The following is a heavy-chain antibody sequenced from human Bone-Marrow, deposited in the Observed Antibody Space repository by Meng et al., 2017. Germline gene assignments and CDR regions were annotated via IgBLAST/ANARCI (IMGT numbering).Heavy chain of an antibody. V-gene: IGHV4-34*01. J-gene: IGHJ4*02. Sequence: VQLQQRGAGLLTPSETLSFTCAVYGGSFSGYYWSWIRQPPGKGLEWIGEINHSGSTNYNPSLKSRVTISVDTSKNQFSLKLSSVTAADTAVYYCARTRGYSYGYYGYWGQGTLVTVSS. CDR2: INHSGST. D-gene: IGHD5-18*01. CDR3: ARTRGYSYGYYGY. CDR1: GGSFSGYY.